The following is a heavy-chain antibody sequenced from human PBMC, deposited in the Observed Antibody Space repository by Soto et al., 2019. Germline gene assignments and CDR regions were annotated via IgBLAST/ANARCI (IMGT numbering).Heavy chain of an antibody. Sequence: EVQLVESGGGLVQPGRYLRLSCAASGFTFDDYAMHWVRQAPGKGLEWVSGISWNSGSIGYADSVKGRFTISRDNANNSLYLQMNSLRAEDTALYYCAKDSHDYGDYYFDYWGQGTLVTVSS. CDR2: ISWNSGSI. V-gene: IGHV3-9*01. CDR1: GFTFDDYA. D-gene: IGHD4-17*01. J-gene: IGHJ4*02. CDR3: AKDSHDYGDYYFDY.